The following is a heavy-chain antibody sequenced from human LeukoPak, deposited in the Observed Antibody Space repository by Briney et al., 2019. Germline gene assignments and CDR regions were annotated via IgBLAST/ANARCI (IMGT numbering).Heavy chain of an antibody. J-gene: IGHJ4*02. CDR3: AREGGDYVAPFDY. Sequence: PGGSLRLSCAASGFTFSSYSMNWVRQAPGQGLEWVSSISSSSSYIYYADSVKGRFTISRDNAKNSLYLQMNSLRAEDTAVYYCAREGGDYVAPFDYWGQGTLVTVSS. CDR1: GFTFSSYS. D-gene: IGHD4-17*01. CDR2: ISSSSSYI. V-gene: IGHV3-21*01.